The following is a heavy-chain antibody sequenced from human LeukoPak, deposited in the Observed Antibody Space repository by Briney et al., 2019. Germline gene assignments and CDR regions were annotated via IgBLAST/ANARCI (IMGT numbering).Heavy chain of an antibody. D-gene: IGHD3-3*01. V-gene: IGHV3-23*01. CDR2: ISGSGGST. J-gene: IGHJ4*02. Sequence: GGSLRLSCAASGFTFSSYAMSWVRQAPGNRLEWVSAISGSGGSTYYADSVKGRFTISRDNSKNTLYLQMNSLRAEDTAVYYCAKDQGIRDFWSGYYFDYWGQGTLVTVSS. CDR3: AKDQGIRDFWSGYYFDY. CDR1: GFTFSSYA.